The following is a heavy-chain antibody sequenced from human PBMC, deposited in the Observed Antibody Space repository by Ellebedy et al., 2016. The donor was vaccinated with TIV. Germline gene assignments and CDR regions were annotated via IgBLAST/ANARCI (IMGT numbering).Heavy chain of an antibody. V-gene: IGHV6-1*01. J-gene: IGHJ6*02. Sequence: SETLSLTCAISGDSVSSNSAAWNWIRQSPSRGLEWLGRTYYRSKWYNDYAVSVKSRITINPDTSKNQFSLQLNSVTPEDTAVHYCARSGGVAGTVYYGMDVWGQGTTVTVSS. CDR2: TYYRSKWYN. D-gene: IGHD6-19*01. CDR3: ARSGGVAGTVYYGMDV. CDR1: GDSVSSNSAA.